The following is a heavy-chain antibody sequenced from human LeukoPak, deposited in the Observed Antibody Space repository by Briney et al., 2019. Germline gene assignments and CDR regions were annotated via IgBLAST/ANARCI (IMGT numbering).Heavy chain of an antibody. CDR3: ARVVRGNYLDY. V-gene: IGHV4-30-2*01. Sequence: SQTLSLTCAVSGGSISSGGYSWSWIRQPPGKGLEWIGYIYHSGSTYYNPSLKSRVTISVDRSKNQFSLKLSSVTAADTAVYYCARVVRGNYLDYWGQGTLVTVSS. CDR1: GGSISSGGYS. J-gene: IGHJ4*02. CDR2: IYHSGST. D-gene: IGHD3-16*01.